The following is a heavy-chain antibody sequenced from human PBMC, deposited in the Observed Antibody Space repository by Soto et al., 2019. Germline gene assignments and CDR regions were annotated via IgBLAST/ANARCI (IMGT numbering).Heavy chain of an antibody. J-gene: IGHJ6*02. CDR3: AKTYGMDV. CDR2: IYYSGST. V-gene: IGHV4-59*01. Sequence: SETLSLTCTVSGGSISSYYWSWIRQPPGKGLEWIGYIYYSGSTNYNPSLKSRVTISVDTSKNQFSLKLSSVTAADTAVYYCAKTYGMDVWGQGTTVTVSS. CDR1: GGSISSYY.